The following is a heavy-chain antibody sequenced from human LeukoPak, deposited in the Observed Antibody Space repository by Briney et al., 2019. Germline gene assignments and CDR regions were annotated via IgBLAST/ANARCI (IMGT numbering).Heavy chain of an antibody. V-gene: IGHV1-18*01. CDR2: ISAYNGNT. Sequence: ASVKVSCKASGYTFTSYGISWVRQAPGQGLEWMGWISAYNGNTNYAQKLQGRVTMTTDTSTSTAYMELSRLRSDDTAVYYCARLSWLRHAFDIWGQGTMVTVSS. J-gene: IGHJ3*02. D-gene: IGHD5-12*01. CDR1: GYTFTSYG. CDR3: ARLSWLRHAFDI.